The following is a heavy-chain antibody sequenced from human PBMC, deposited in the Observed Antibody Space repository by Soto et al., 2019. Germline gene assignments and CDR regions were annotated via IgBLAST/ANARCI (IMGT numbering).Heavy chain of an antibody. CDR1: GGSISSYY. CDR2: ISYSGST. Sequence: PSETLSLTCTVSGGSISSYYWIWIRQPPGKGLEWIGYISYSGSTNYNPSLKSRPTISVDTSKNQFSLKLRSVTAADTAVYYCARASPYGDYALDYWGQG. CDR3: ARASPYGDYALDY. D-gene: IGHD4-17*01. J-gene: IGHJ4*02. V-gene: IGHV4-59*01.